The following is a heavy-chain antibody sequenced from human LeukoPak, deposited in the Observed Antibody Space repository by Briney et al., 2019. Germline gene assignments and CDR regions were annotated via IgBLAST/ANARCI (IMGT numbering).Heavy chain of an antibody. D-gene: IGHD6-13*01. Sequence: SQTLSLTCTVSGGSISSGDYYWSWIRQPPGKGLEWIGYIYYSGSTYYNPSLKSRVTISVDTSKNQFSLKLSSVTAADTAVYYCARPRGIAAAGDYWGQGTLVTVSS. V-gene: IGHV4-30-4*08. CDR2: IYYSGST. CDR1: GGSISSGDYY. CDR3: ARPRGIAAAGDY. J-gene: IGHJ4*02.